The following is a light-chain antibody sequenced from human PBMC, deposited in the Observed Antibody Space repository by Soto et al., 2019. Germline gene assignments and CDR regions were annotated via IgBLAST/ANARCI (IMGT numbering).Light chain of an antibody. CDR3: QQYGSSPRT. Sequence: EIVLTHSPGTLSLSPGERATLSCRASQSVSSSYLAWYQQKPGQAPRLLIYGASSRATGIPDRFSGSGSGTDFTLTISRLEPEDFAVYYCQQYGSSPRTFGQGTKVAIK. V-gene: IGKV3-20*01. J-gene: IGKJ1*01. CDR2: GAS. CDR1: QSVSSSY.